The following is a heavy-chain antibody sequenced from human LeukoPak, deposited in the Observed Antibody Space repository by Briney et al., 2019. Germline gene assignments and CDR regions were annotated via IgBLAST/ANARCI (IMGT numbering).Heavy chain of an antibody. V-gene: IGHV3-23*01. CDR2: MSGSGGRT. Sequence: GGSLRLSCAAAGFTFSSHAVSWVRRAPGKGREWVSGMSGSGGRTYYADSVKGRFTISRDNSKNTVFLQMSSLRAEDTAVYYCARDSYAFQYYGMDVWGQGTTVTVSS. D-gene: IGHD4-17*01. CDR3: ARDSYAFQYYGMDV. J-gene: IGHJ6*02. CDR1: GFTFSSHA.